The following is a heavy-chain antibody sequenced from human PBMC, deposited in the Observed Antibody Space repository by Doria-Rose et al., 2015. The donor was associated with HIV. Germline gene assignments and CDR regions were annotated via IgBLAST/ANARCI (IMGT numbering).Heavy chain of an antibody. CDR2: IFSDVER. CDR1: GVSLSSPGMG. Sequence: SGPVLVRPTETLTLTCTVSGVSLSSPGMGVSWIRQPPGKALEWLANIFSDVERSYKTSLKSRPTISRGTSKSKVVLTMTDMDPVDTATYYCARIKSSRWYHKYYFDFWGQGTLVIVSA. V-gene: IGHV2-26*01. J-gene: IGHJ4*02. CDR3: ARIKSSRWYHKYYFDF. D-gene: IGHD6-13*01.